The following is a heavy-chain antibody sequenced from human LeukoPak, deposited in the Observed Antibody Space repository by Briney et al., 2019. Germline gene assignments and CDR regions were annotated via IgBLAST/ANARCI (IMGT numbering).Heavy chain of an antibody. CDR1: GGSISSSSYY. D-gene: IGHD3-22*01. CDR2: IYYSGST. J-gene: IGHJ5*02. Sequence: SETLSLTCTVSGGSISSSSYYWGWIRQPPGKGLEWIGSIYYSGSTYYNPSLKSRVTISVGTSKNQFSLKLSSVTAADTAVYYCARQIKDSSGPNWFDPWGQGTLVTVSS. CDR3: ARQIKDSSGPNWFDP. V-gene: IGHV4-39*07.